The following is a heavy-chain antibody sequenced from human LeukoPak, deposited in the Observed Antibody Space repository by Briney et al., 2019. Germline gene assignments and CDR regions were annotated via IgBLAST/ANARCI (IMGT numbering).Heavy chain of an antibody. CDR2: ITGGGIT. CDR1: GFTFNTYV. CDR3: ARDPNGYYFDY. J-gene: IGHJ4*02. D-gene: IGHD4/OR15-4a*01. Sequence: GGSLRLSCVASGFTFNTYVMSWVRQAPGKGLEWVATITGGGITYYADLVKGRFTVSRDNSKNTLYLQMNSLRAEDTAVYYCARDPNGYYFDYWGQGTLVTVSS. V-gene: IGHV3-23*01.